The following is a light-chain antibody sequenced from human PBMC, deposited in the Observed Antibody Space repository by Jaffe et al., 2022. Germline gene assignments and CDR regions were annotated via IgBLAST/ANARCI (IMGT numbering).Light chain of an antibody. V-gene: IGKV3-11*01. Sequence: EIVLTQSPATLSLSPGERATLSCRASQSVSTYLAWYQQKPGQAPRLLIYDASNRATGIPGRFSGSGSGTDFSLTISSLEPEDFAIYYCQQRYKWPLTFGGGTKVEIK. J-gene: IGKJ4*01. CDR1: QSVSTY. CDR3: QQRYKWPLT. CDR2: DAS.